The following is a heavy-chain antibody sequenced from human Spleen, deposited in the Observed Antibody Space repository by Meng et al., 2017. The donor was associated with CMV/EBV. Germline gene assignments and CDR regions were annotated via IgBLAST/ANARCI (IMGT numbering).Heavy chain of an antibody. D-gene: IGHD3-16*01. CDR3: ARVGGYFYEMDV. J-gene: IGHJ6*02. CDR2: IFYRGNT. Sequence: LRLSCTVSSGSISSGDYYWSWIRQHPGKGLEWIGYIFYRGNTYYNPSLKSRATISVDTSHNQFSLRLTSVTAADTAVYYCARVGGYFYEMDVWGQGTAVTVSS. CDR1: SGSISSGDYY. V-gene: IGHV4-31*03.